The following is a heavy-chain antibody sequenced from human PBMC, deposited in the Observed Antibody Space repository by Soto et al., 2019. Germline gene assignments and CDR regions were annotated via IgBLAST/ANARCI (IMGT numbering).Heavy chain of an antibody. CDR3: ARGDNWNPQDYYYYYGMDV. Sequence: PGGSLRLSCAASGFTFSSYAMSWVRQAPGKGLEWVAVIWYDGSNKYYADSVKGRFTISRDNSKNTLYLQMNSLRAEDTAVYYCARGDNWNPQDYYYYYGMDVWGQGTTVTVSS. J-gene: IGHJ6*02. V-gene: IGHV3-33*08. D-gene: IGHD1-20*01. CDR1: GFTFSSYA. CDR2: IWYDGSNK.